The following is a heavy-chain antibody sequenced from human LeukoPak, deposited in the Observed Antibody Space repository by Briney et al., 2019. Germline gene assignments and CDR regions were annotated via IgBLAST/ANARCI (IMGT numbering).Heavy chain of an antibody. D-gene: IGHD1-26*01. Sequence: GGSLRLSCAASGFTFSSYGMSWVRQAPGKGLEWVSAISGSGGSTYYADSVKGRFTISRDNSKNTLYLQMNSLRAEDTAVYYCANVVGATKSFDYWGQGTLVTVSS. V-gene: IGHV3-23*01. CDR2: ISGSGGST. CDR1: GFTFSSYG. CDR3: ANVVGATKSFDY. J-gene: IGHJ4*02.